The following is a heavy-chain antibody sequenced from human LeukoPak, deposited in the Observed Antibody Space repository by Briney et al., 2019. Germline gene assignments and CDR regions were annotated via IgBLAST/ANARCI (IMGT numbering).Heavy chain of an antibody. J-gene: IGHJ3*02. V-gene: IGHV3-9*03. D-gene: IGHD6-19*01. CDR3: AKAGYSSGWYGDDAVDI. CDR2: ISWNCGSI. CDR1: GFTFDDYA. Sequence: PGRSLRLSCAASGFTFDDYAMHWVRQAPGKGLEWVSGISWNCGSIGYADSVKGRFTISRDNAKNSLYLQMNSLRAEDMALYYCAKAGYSSGWYGDDAVDIWGQGTMVTVSS.